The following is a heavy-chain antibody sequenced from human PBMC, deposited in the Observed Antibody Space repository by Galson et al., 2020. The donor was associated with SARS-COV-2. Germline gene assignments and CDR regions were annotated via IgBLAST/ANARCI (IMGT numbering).Heavy chain of an antibody. D-gene: IGHD6-13*01. CDR1: GYTFTGYY. CDR2: INPNSGGT. Sequence: ASVTVSCKASGYTFTGYYMHWVRQAPGQGLEWMGRINPNSGGTNYAQKFQGRVTMTRDTSISTAYMELSRLRSDDTVVYYCARAAAAGSYYGMDVWCRGTTVTVSS. J-gene: IGHJ6*02. CDR3: ARAAAAGSYYGMDV. V-gene: IGHV1-2*05.